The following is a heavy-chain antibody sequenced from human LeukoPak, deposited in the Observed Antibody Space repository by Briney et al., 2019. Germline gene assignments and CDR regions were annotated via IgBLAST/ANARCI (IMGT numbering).Heavy chain of an antibody. D-gene: IGHD2-2*01. CDR1: GGSISSYY. V-gene: IGHV4-59*08. CDR3: ARLTSSWNWFDP. Sequence: SEILSLTCTVSGGSISSYYWSWTRQPPGKGLEWIGYIYYSGSTDYNPSLKSRVTISVDTSKNQFSLKLSSVAAADTALYYCARLTSSWNWFDPWGQGTLATVSS. CDR2: IYYSGST. J-gene: IGHJ5*02.